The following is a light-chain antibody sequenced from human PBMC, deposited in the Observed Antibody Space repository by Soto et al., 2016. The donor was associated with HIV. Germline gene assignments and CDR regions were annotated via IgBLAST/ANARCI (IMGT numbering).Light chain of an antibody. J-gene: IGKJ2*01. CDR2: STS. CDR3: LQDYSYPYT. V-gene: IGKV1-6*01. CDR1: QGIKNE. Sequence: AIQMTQSPSSLSASLGDRVTITCRASQGIKNELAWYQQKPGKAPKLLIYSTSSLGSGVPSRFSGSASGTDFTLTISSLQPEDSASYFCLQDYSYPYTFGQGTKLEIK.